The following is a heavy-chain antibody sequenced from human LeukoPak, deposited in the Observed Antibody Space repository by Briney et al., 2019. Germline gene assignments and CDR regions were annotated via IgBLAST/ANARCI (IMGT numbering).Heavy chain of an antibody. D-gene: IGHD2/OR15-2a*01. CDR2: IGPHSSAT. CDR3: AREGNGLLSKDFDY. Sequence: ASMRVSCKSSGFTFTDYYIHWVRQAPGQGLEWMGYIGPHSSATSSPQEFQGRVTMTRDTSMSTAYMELTRLTSDDTAVYYCAREGNGLLSKDFDYWGQGTLVTVSS. CDR1: GFTFTDYY. J-gene: IGHJ4*02. V-gene: IGHV1-2*02.